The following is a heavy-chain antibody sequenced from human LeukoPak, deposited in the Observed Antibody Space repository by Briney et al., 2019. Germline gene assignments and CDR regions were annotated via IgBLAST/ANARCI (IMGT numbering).Heavy chain of an antibody. CDR3: ARWVRGSYHFDY. J-gene: IGHJ4*02. V-gene: IGHV3-21*01. CDR2: ISSSSSYI. Sequence: GGSLRLSCAASGFTFSSYSMNWVRQAPGKGLEWISSISSSSSYIYYADSVKGRFTISRDNAKNSLYLQMNSLRAENTAMYYCARWVRGSYHFDYWGQGTLVTVSS. CDR1: GFTFSSYS. D-gene: IGHD1-26*01.